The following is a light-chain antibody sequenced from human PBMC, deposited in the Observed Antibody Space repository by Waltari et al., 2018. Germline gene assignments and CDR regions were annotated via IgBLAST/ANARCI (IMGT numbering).Light chain of an antibody. J-gene: IGKJ1*01. CDR2: VAS. CDR3: QQSYSTPWT. Sequence: DIQMTQSPSSLSASVGDRVTITCRASQSISSYLNWYQQKPGKAPKRLIYVASSLESGVPSRFSGGGSGTDFTLTISSLQPEDFATYYWQQSYSTPWTFGQGNKVEIK. V-gene: IGKV1-39*01. CDR1: QSISSY.